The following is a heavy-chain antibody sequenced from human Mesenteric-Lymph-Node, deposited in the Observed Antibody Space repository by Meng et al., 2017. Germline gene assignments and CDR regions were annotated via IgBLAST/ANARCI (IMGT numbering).Heavy chain of an antibody. D-gene: IGHD1-26*01. J-gene: IGHJ4*02. CDR2: IYTSGST. CDR3: ARDGFEGGSYAR. CDR1: GGSISSGSYY. Sequence: SETLSLTCTVSGGSISSGSYYWSWIRQPAGKGLEWIGRIYTSGSTNYNPSLKSRVTISVDTSKNQFSLKLSSVTAADTAVYYCARDGFEGGSYARWGQGTLVTVSS. V-gene: IGHV4-61*02.